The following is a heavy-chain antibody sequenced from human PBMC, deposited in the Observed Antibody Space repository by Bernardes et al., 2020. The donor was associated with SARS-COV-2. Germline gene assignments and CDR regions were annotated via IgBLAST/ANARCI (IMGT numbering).Heavy chain of an antibody. CDR3: ARGPSEYYYGMDV. CDR2: IYTSGST. V-gene: IGHV4-4*07. Sequence: SETLSLTCTVSGGSISSYYWSWIRQPAGKGLEWIGRIYTSGSTNYNPSLKSRVTLSLDTSKNQFSLKLTSVTAADTAVYYCARGPSEYYYGMDVWGQGTTVTVSS. CDR1: GGSISSYY. J-gene: IGHJ6*02.